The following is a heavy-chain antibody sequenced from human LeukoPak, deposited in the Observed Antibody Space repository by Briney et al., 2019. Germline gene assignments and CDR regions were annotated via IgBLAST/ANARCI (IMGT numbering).Heavy chain of an antibody. J-gene: IGHJ4*02. CDR3: AKGSYVDY. CDR1: GFTFSSYG. CDR2: ISYDGSNK. Sequence: GGSLRLSCAASGFTFSSYGMHWVRPAPGKGLEWVAVISYDGSNKYYADSVKGRFTISRDNSKNTLYLQMNSLRAEDTAVYYCAKGSYVDYWGQGTLVTVSS. V-gene: IGHV3-30*18.